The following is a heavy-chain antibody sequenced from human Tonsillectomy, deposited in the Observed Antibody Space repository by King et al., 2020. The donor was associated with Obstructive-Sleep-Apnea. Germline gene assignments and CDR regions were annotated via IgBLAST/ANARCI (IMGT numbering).Heavy chain of an antibody. Sequence: VQLVESGGGLVKPGGSLRLSCAASGFTFSTYTMNWVRQAPGKGLAWVSSISIRNRYIYYADSVKGRFTISRDNAKNSLYLQMNSLRAEDTAVYYCAGDEVLRYFGGGGGGDAFDIWGQGTMVTVSS. CDR2: ISIRNRYI. V-gene: IGHV3-21*01. CDR1: GFTFSTYT. J-gene: IGHJ3*02. D-gene: IGHD3-9*01. CDR3: AGDEVLRYFGGGGGGDAFDI.